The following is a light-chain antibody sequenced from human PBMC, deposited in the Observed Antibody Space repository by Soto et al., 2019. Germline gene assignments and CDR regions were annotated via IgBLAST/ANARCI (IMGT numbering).Light chain of an antibody. Sequence: EIVLTQSPGTLSLSPGERATLSCRASQSVSSSYLAWYQQKPGQAPRLLIYGASSRATGIPDRFSGSGSGTDLTLTISRLEPEYFAVYYCQQFGSSPRGTFGQGTKVEIK. CDR3: QQFGSSPRGT. CDR2: GAS. J-gene: IGKJ1*01. CDR1: QSVSSSY. V-gene: IGKV3-20*01.